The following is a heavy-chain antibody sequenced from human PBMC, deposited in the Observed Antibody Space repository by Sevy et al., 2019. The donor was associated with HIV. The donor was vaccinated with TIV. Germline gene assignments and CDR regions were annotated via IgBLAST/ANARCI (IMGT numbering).Heavy chain of an antibody. CDR2: ITASGPST. D-gene: IGHD4-4*01. V-gene: IGHV3-23*01. CDR1: GFTFSTYA. J-gene: IGHJ4*02. CDR3: AEAINYETRTGKFDY. Sequence: GGSLRLSCAASGFTFSTYAMSWVRQAPGKGLEWVSAITASGPSTYYADSVKGRFTISRDNSKNTLYLQMNSLRAEDTAVYYCAEAINYETRTGKFDYWGQGTLVTVSS.